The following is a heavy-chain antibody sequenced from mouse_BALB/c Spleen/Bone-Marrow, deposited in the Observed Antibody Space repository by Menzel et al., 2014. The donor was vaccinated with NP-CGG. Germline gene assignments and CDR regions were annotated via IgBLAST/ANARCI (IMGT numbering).Heavy chain of an antibody. J-gene: IGHJ3*01. Sequence: DVHLVESGPELEKPGASVKISCKASGYSFTGYNINWGKQSNGKSLEWIGNIDPYSGGTTYNQKFKGKATLTVDKSSSTAYMEVKSLTSEDSALYFCARALYYGSFAYWGQGTLVTVSA. CDR3: ARALYYGSFAY. D-gene: IGHD1-2*01. CDR2: IDPYSGGT. CDR1: GYSFTGYN. V-gene: IGHV1-42*01.